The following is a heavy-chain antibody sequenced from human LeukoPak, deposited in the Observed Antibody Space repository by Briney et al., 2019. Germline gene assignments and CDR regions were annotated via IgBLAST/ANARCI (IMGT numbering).Heavy chain of an antibody. D-gene: IGHD2-2*01. CDR3: ARGIVVVPAASYGMDV. CDR2: INHSGST. V-gene: IGHV4-34*01. CDR1: GGSFSGYY. J-gene: IGHJ6*02. Sequence: PETLSLTCAVYGGSFSGYYWSWIRQPPGKGLEWIGEINHSGSTNYNPSLKSRVTISVDTSKNQFSLKLSSVTAADTAVYYCARGIVVVPAASYGMDVWGQGTTVTVSS.